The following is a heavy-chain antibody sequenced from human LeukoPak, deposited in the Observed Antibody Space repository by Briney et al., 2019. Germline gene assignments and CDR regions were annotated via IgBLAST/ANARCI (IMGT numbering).Heavy chain of an antibody. CDR3: ARDERGGGSYSDAFNI. J-gene: IGHJ3*02. CDR1: GFTFRSYA. CDR2: ISRNGDTT. V-gene: IGHV3-64*01. Sequence: GGSLRLSRAASGFTFRSYAMHWVRQAPGKGLEYVSAISRNGDTTYYANSVKGRFTISRDNSKSTLYLQMGSLRAEDMAVYYCARDERGGGSYSDAFNIWGQGTMVTVSS. D-gene: IGHD1-26*01.